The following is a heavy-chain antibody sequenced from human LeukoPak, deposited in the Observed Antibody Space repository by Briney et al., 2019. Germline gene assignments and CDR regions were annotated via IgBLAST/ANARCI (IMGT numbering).Heavy chain of an antibody. CDR3: AKHRGQYFDY. CDR2: ISDRGSST. CDR1: GFTFSSYA. J-gene: IGHJ4*02. V-gene: IGHV3-23*01. D-gene: IGHD5-12*01. Sequence: GGSLRLSCAASGFTFSSYAMSWVRQAPGKGPEWVSAISDRGSSTYYADSVKGRFTISRDNSKNTLYLQMNSLRAEDTALYYCAKHRGQYFDYWGQGTLVTVSS.